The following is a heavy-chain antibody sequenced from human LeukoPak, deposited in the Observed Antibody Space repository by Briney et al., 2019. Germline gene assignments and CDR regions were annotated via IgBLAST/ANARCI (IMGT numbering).Heavy chain of an antibody. Sequence: GGSLRLSCAASGFTFSNHIMTWARHRPEKGLERVSAISDDGRNIDYADSVRGHFTISRDKCKRTPYLQMNSLRVDGTASYYCAKRVPYNSSSVYLDSWGEGTLVTVSS. CDR1: GFTFSNHI. CDR2: ISDDGRNI. CDR3: AKRVPYNSSSVYLDS. V-gene: IGHV3-23*01. D-gene: IGHD6-6*01. J-gene: IGHJ4*02.